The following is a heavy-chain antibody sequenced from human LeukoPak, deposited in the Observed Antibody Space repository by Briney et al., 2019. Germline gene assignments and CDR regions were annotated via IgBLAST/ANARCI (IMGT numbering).Heavy chain of an antibody. CDR2: ISWNSGSI. D-gene: IGHD6-19*01. CDR1: GFTFDDYA. CDR3: AKGGIAVAVTYFDY. V-gene: IGHV3-9*01. J-gene: IGHJ4*02. Sequence: PGGSLRLSCAASGFTFDDYAMHWVRQAPGKGLEWVSGISWNSGSIGYADSVKGRFTISRDNAKNSLYLQMNSLRAEDTALYYCAKGGIAVAVTYFDYWGQGTLVTVSS.